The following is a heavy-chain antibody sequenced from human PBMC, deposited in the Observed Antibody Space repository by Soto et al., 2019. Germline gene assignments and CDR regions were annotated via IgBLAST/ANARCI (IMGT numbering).Heavy chain of an antibody. Sequence: EVQLVESGGGLVEPGGSLRLSCAASRFTFSTYLMHSGRQAPGRGLVWVSRINSDGTGTSYADSVKGRITISRDNAKNTLYLEMNSLGSEDTAVYYCAGDSGGYSYDDFDIWGQGTMVTVSS. CDR2: INSDGTGT. V-gene: IGHV3-74*01. J-gene: IGHJ3*02. CDR1: RFTFSTYL. CDR3: AGDSGGYSYDDFDI. D-gene: IGHD3-22*01.